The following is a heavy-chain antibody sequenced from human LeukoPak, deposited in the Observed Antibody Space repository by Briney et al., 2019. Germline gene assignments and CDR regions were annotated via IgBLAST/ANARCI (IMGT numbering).Heavy chain of an antibody. J-gene: IGHJ4*02. CDR2: INPNSGGT. D-gene: IGHD3-22*01. Sequence: ASVKVSCKASGYTFTGYYMHWVRQAPGQGLEWMGWINPNSGGTNYAQKFQGWVTMTRDTSISTAYMELSRLRSDDTAVYYCARDLVSYYDSSGSFDYWGQGTLVTVSS. CDR3: ARDLVSYYDSSGSFDY. V-gene: IGHV1-2*04. CDR1: GYTFTGYY.